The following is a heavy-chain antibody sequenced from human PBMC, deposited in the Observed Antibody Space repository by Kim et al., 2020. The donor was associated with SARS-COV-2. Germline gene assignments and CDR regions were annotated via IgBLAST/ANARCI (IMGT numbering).Heavy chain of an antibody. CDR3: ARGCGLPHCPYFFDY. D-gene: IGHD2-21*01. Sequence: GGSLRLSCETSEFIFSTYWMSWVRQAPGRGLEWVATIRQDGNEKHYVDSVKGRFTISRDNAKNSLYLQMNSLRTEDTSVYYCARGCGLPHCPYFFDYWGQGTLVTVSS. CDR1: EFIFSTYW. V-gene: IGHV3-7*01. CDR2: IRQDGNEK. J-gene: IGHJ4*02.